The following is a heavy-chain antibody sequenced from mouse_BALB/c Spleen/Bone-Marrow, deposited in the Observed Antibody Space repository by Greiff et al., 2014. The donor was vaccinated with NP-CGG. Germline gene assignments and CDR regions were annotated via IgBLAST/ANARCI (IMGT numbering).Heavy chain of an antibody. CDR1: GFNIKDTY. Sequence: VQLKQSGAELVKPGASVKLSCAASGFNIKDTYMHWVKQRPEQGLEWIGRIDPANGNTKYDPKFQGKATITADTSSNTAYLQLSSLTSEDPSVYYRARFLYGYTATFYYWGQGPTPPVPS. CDR3: ARFLYGYTATFYY. J-gene: IGHJ2*01. D-gene: IGHD1-2*01. CDR2: IDPANGNT. V-gene: IGHV14-3*02.